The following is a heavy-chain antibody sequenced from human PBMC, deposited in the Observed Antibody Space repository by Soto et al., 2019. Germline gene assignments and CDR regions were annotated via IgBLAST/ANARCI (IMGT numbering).Heavy chain of an antibody. V-gene: IGHV3-13*01. Sequence: EVQLVESGGGLVQPGGSLTLSCAVSGSAFTNIDFNWFRHFPGKGLEWVSAMGPAGAKYYPLSVKGRFTMSRENARNSLFLHMTNLKVGDTAVYYCARGGKYASSLDSWGQGTLVTVSS. CDR2: MGPAGAK. CDR1: GSAFTNID. J-gene: IGHJ4*02. D-gene: IGHD6-13*01. CDR3: ARGGKYASSLDS.